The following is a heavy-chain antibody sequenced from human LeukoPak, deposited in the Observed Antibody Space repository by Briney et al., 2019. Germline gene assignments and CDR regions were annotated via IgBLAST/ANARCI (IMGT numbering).Heavy chain of an antibody. CDR1: GYTFTSYA. CDR3: ASIYESGTLYLGAFDI. CDR2: INAGNGNT. J-gene: IGHJ3*02. V-gene: IGHV1-3*01. Sequence: ASVKVSCKASGYTFTSYAMHWVRQAPGQRLEWMGWINAGNGNTKYSQKFQGRVTVTADESTSTVYMELSSLRAEDTAVYYCASIYESGTLYLGAFDIWGQGTMVTVSS. D-gene: IGHD3-22*01.